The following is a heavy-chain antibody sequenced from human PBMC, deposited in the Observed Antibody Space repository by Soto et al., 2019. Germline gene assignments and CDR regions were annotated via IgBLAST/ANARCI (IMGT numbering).Heavy chain of an antibody. CDR2: ISGSGGST. J-gene: IGHJ2*01. D-gene: IGHD2-21*01. Sequence: PGGSLRLSCAASGFTFSSYAMSWVRQAPGKGLEWVSAISGSGGSTYYADSVKGRFTISRDNSKNTLYLQMNSLRAEDTAVYYCAKASVVIAIQWVRAWIDLWGRGILVTVFS. CDR1: GFTFSSYA. CDR3: AKASVVIAIQWVRAWIDL. V-gene: IGHV3-23*01.